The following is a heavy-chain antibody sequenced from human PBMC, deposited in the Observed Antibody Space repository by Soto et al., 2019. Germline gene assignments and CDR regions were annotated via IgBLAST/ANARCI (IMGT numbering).Heavy chain of an antibody. J-gene: IGHJ4*02. CDR2: IIPIFGTA. D-gene: IGHD6-19*01. Sequence: QVQLVQSGAEVKKPGSSVKVSCKASGGTFSSYAISWVRQAPGQGLEWMGGIIPIFGTANYAQKFQGRVTITADKSTSTAYMELSSLRSEDTAVYYCATETRGEYSSGWYGFCAGWGQGTLVTVSS. CDR3: ATETRGEYSSGWYGFCAG. V-gene: IGHV1-69*06. CDR1: GGTFSSYA.